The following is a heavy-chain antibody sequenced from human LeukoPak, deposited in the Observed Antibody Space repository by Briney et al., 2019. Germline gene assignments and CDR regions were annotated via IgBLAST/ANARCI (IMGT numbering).Heavy chain of an antibody. V-gene: IGHV3-21*01. CDR3: ASGIRERGFDY. D-gene: IGHD1-1*01. J-gene: IGHJ4*01. CDR1: GLTFTTYA. Sequence: GGSLRLSCAASGLTFTTYAMNWVRQAPGRGLEWVSSIEPSGFTIFYANSVKGRYTISRDNAKNSLYLQMNSLRPDDTALYFCASGIRERGFDYWGHGTLVTVSS. CDR2: IEPSGFTI.